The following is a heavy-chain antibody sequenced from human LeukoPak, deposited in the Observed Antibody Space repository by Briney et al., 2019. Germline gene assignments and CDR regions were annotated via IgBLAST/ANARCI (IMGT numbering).Heavy chain of an antibody. CDR1: GFTFSSYG. CDR2: ISYYGSNK. V-gene: IGHV3-30*03. Sequence: GGSLRLSCAASGFTFSSYGMHWVRQAPGKGLEGVAVISYYGSNKYYADSVKGRFTISRDNSKNTLYLQMNSLRAEDTAVYYCAGGLYDSSGYRSWGQGTLVTVSS. CDR3: AGGLYDSSGYRS. J-gene: IGHJ4*02. D-gene: IGHD3-22*01.